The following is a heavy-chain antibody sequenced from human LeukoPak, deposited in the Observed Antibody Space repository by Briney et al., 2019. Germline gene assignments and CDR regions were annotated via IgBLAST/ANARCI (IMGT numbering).Heavy chain of an antibody. D-gene: IGHD5-24*01. CDR1: GFTFSSYW. Sequence: GGSLRLSCAASGFTFSSYWMSWVRQAPGKGLEWVANIKQDGSEKYYVDSVKGRFTISRDNAKNSLYLQMNSLRAEDTAVYYCARGGWLPIDAFDIWGQGTMVTVSS. CDR2: IKQDGSEK. CDR3: ARGGWLPIDAFDI. J-gene: IGHJ3*02. V-gene: IGHV3-7*01.